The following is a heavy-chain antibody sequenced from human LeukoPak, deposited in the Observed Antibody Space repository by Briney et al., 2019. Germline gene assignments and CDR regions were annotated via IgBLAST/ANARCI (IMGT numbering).Heavy chain of an antibody. D-gene: IGHD2/OR15-2a*01. CDR2: IHSSGSL. J-gene: IGHJ4*02. CDR1: GGSISDYY. Sequence: PSETLSLTCTVSGGSISDYYWTWIRQPPGKGLEWIAYIHSSGSLNYNPSLKSRVTISLDTSKNQFSLKLSSVTAADTAVYYCAGHHPRNTVDFWGQGTLVTVSS. V-gene: IGHV4-59*08. CDR3: AGHHPRNTVDF.